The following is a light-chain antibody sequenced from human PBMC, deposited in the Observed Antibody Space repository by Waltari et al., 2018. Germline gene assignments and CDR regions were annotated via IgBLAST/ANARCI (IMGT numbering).Light chain of an antibody. CDR2: DLT. V-gene: IGLV2-14*03. J-gene: IGLJ2*01. Sequence: TWYHQRPGKVPKLIIYDLTERPSGVSNRFSGSKSGSTASLTVSGLQAEDEGLFYCSAYTSRGTSKFGGGTRVTVL. CDR3: SAYTSRGTSK.